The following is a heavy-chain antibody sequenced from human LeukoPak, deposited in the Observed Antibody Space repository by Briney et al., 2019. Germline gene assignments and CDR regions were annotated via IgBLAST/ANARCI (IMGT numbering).Heavy chain of an antibody. CDR1: GYTLTELS. V-gene: IGHV1-24*01. Sequence: ASVKVSCKVSGYTLTELSMHRVRQAPGKGLEWMGGFDPEDGETIYAQKFQGRATMTEDTSTDTAYMELSSLRSEDTAVYYCATGAAYYYGSGSPWVLDYWGQGTLVTVSS. CDR2: FDPEDGET. CDR3: ATGAAYYYGSGSPWVLDY. D-gene: IGHD3-10*01. J-gene: IGHJ4*02.